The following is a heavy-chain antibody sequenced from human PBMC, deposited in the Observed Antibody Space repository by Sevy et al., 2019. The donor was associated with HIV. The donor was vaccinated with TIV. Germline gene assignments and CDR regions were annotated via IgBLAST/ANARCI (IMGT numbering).Heavy chain of an antibody. CDR3: ARDRRSGAYSSTDFDY. Sequence: GGSLRLSCAASGFTFSSYGMHWVRQAPGKGLEWVAVIWYDGSNKYYADSVKGRFTISRDNSKNTLYLQMNSLRAEDTAVYCCARDRRSGAYSSTDFDYWGQGTLVTVSS. CDR1: GFTFSSYG. CDR2: IWYDGSNK. V-gene: IGHV3-33*01. D-gene: IGHD6-13*01. J-gene: IGHJ4*02.